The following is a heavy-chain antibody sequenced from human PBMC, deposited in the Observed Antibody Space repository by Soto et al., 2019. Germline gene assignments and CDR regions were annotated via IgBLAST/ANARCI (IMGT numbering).Heavy chain of an antibody. V-gene: IGHV3-23*01. Sequence: GGSLRLSCEASGLTFSSYAMTWVRQAPGKGLEWVSGISGSGGSRYYADSVKGRFSISRDNSKNMVYLQMNSLRAEDTVVYYCAKEGENYNVLMEWPIDYFDYWGQGTLVTVSS. CDR1: GLTFSSYA. CDR3: AKEGENYNVLMEWPIDYFDY. D-gene: IGHD2-8*01. J-gene: IGHJ4*02. CDR2: ISGSGGSR.